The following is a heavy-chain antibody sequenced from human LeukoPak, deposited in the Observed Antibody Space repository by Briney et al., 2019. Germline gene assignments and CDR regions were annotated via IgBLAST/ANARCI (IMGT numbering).Heavy chain of an antibody. V-gene: IGHV5-51*01. CDR3: AIHYYYDSSGYFGAFDI. CDR1: GYSFTSYW. CDR2: IYPGDSDT. D-gene: IGHD3-22*01. Sequence: GESLKISCKGSGYSFTSYWIGWVRQMPGKGLEWMGIIYPGDSDTRYSPSFQGQVTISADKSISAAYLQWSSLKASDTAMYYCAIHYYYDSSGYFGAFDIWGQGTMVTVSS. J-gene: IGHJ3*02.